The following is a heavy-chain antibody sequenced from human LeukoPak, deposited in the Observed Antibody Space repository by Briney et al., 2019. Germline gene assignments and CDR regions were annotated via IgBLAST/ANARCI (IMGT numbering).Heavy chain of an antibody. V-gene: IGHV4-38-2*02. CDR1: GYPISSGYY. D-gene: IGHD3-3*01. CDR3: ARGITIFGVVIDP. J-gene: IGHJ5*02. CDR2: IYHSGST. Sequence: SETLSLTCTVSGYPISSGYYWGWIRQPPGKGLEWIGSIYHSGSTYYNPSLKSRVTISVDRSKNQFSLKLSSVTAADTAVYYCARGITIFGVVIDPWGQGTLVTVSS.